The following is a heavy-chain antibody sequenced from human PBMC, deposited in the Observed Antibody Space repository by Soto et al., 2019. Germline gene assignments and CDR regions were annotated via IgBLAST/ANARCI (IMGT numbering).Heavy chain of an antibody. J-gene: IGHJ6*02. CDR1: GGSISSSSYY. V-gene: IGHV4-39*01. CDR3: AVDYDFWSGPYYYYGMDV. Sequence: KPSETLSLTCTVSGGSISSSSYYWGWIRQPPGKGLEWIGSIYYSGSTYYNPSLKSRVTISVDTSKNQFSLKLSSVTAADTAVYYCAVDYDFWSGPYYYYGMDVWGQGTTVTVSS. CDR2: IYYSGST. D-gene: IGHD3-3*01.